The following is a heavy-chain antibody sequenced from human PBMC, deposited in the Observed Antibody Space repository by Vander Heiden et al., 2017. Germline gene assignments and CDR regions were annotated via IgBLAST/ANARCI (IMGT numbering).Heavy chain of an antibody. V-gene: IGHV3-64D*06. CDR1: GFTFSRLA. CDR2: ISSNGGST. Sequence: EVQPVESGGGLVQPGGSLRLPCSASGFTFSRLAMHWVRQAPGKGLEYVSAISSNGGSTYYADSVKGRFTISRDNSKNTLYLQMSSLRAEDTAVYYCVKDPFAYYYDSSGYHDYWGHGTLVTVSS. J-gene: IGHJ4*01. D-gene: IGHD3-22*01. CDR3: VKDPFAYYYDSSGYHDY.